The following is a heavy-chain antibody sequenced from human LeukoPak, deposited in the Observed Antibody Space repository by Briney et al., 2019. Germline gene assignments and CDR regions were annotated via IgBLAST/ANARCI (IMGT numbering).Heavy chain of an antibody. CDR2: ISGSGGST. V-gene: IGHV3-23*01. CDR1: GFTFSSYA. J-gene: IGHJ3*02. D-gene: IGHD6-13*01. Sequence: SGGSLRLSCAASGFTFSSYAMSWVRQAPGKGLEWVSAISGSGGSTYYADSVKGRFTISRDNSKNTLYLQMNSLRAEDTAVYYCAKVFRPGYSSSWTPLDAFDIWGQGTMVTVSS. CDR3: AKVFRPGYSSSWTPLDAFDI.